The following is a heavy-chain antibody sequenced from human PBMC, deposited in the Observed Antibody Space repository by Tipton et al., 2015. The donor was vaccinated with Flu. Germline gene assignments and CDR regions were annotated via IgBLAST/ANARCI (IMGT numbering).Heavy chain of an antibody. CDR1: GFTFSSCA. D-gene: IGHD3-10*01. Sequence: GSLRLSCATSGFTFSSCAMSGVRQAPGKGLQWVSAISGGGGSTYYADSVKGRFTISRDNSKNTLYLQMNSLRAEDTAVYYCAKDLYYDSGSYPDYWGQGTLVTVAS. CDR3: AKDLYYDSGSYPDY. J-gene: IGHJ4*02. CDR2: ISGGGGST. V-gene: IGHV3-23*01.